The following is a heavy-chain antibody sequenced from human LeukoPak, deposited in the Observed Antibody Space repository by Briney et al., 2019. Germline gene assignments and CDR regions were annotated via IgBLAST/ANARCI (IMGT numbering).Heavy chain of an antibody. CDR1: GFTLSSYW. CDR3: AKDGFDYYDSSGYYYFNY. D-gene: IGHD3-22*01. CDR2: ISGGGVAI. J-gene: IGHJ4*02. V-gene: IGHV3-23*01. Sequence: GGSLRLSCAASGFTLSSYWMHWVRQAPGKGLVWVSAISGGGVAIYYADSVKGRFTISRDNSKNTLYLQMNSLRAEDTAVYYCAKDGFDYYDSSGYYYFNYWGQGTLVTVSS.